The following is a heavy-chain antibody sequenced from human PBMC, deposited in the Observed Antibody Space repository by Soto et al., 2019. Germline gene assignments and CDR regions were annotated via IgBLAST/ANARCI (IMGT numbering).Heavy chain of an antibody. CDR1: GYTFTSYA. CDR3: ARDKGPGTYYDVWSGYNLDY. CDR2: INAGNGNT. Sequence: GASVKVSCKASGYTFTSYAMHWVRQAPGQRLEWMGWINAGNGNTKYSQKFQGRVTITRDTSASTAYMELSSLRSEDTAVYYCARDKGPGTYYDVWSGYNLDYWGQGTLVTVSA. D-gene: IGHD3-3*01. J-gene: IGHJ4*02. V-gene: IGHV1-3*01.